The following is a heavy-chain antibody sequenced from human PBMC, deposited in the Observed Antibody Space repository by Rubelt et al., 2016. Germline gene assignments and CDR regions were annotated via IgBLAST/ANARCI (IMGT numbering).Heavy chain of an antibody. D-gene: IGHD2-15*01. Sequence: GLEWVSTISESGGGTYYADSVKGRFTISRDNSKNTLYLRMNSLRAEDTAVYYCAKDSTAYCVGGSCLFDYWGRGTLVTVSS. CDR3: AKDSTAYCVGGSCLFDY. V-gene: IGHV3-23*01. J-gene: IGHJ4*02. CDR2: ISESGGGT.